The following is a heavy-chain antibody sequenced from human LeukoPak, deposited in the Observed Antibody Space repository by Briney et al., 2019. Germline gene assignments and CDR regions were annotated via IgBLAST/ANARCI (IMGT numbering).Heavy chain of an antibody. CDR1: GFTFSSYS. J-gene: IGHJ4*02. D-gene: IGHD1-1*01. Sequence: GSLILSCAASGFTFSSYSMNWVRQAPGKGLEWVSSISSSSSYIYYADSVKGRFTISRDNAKNSLYLQMNSVRAEDTAVYYCARDPGTSLDYWGQGTLVTVSS. CDR2: ISSSSSYI. CDR3: ARDPGTSLDY. V-gene: IGHV3-21*01.